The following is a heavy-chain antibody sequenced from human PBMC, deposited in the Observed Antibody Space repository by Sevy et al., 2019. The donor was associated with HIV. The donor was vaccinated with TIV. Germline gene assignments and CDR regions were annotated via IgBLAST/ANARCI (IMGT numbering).Heavy chain of an antibody. CDR2: IKEDGTEI. Sequence: GGSLRLSCAASGFTTGFTFSDYWMAWVRQAPGKGLEWVANIKEDGTEIYYLDTMKGRFTISRDNAKNSLYLQMNSLRAEDTAVYYCSRLLVLGWFDSWGQGTLVTVSS. J-gene: IGHJ5*01. D-gene: IGHD3-10*01. CDR3: SRLLVLGWFDS. CDR1: GFTTGFTFSDYW. V-gene: IGHV3-7*01.